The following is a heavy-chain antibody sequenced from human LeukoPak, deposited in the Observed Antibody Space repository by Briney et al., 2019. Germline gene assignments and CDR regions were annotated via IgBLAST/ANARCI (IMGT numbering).Heavy chain of an antibody. CDR2: IDHSGST. D-gene: IGHD7-27*01. J-gene: IGHJ4*02. CDR3: ARVSDWGHFDY. CDR1: GGSFSGYY. V-gene: IGHV4-34*01. Sequence: SETLSLTCAVYGGSFSGYYWSWIRQPPGKGLEWIGEIDHSGSTNYNPSLKSRVTISVDTSKNQFSLKLSSVTAADTAVYYCARVSDWGHFDYWGQGTLVTVSS.